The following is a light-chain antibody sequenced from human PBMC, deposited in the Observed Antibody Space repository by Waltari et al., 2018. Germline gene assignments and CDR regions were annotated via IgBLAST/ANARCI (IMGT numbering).Light chain of an antibody. Sequence: AIQMTQSPSSLSASVGDRVTITCRASQDIRNELGWYQQKPGKAPKLLIFAASSLQSGVPLRFSGSGSGTDFTLTISSLQPEDFATYYCLQDYYYPLTFGGGSKVEIK. CDR3: LQDYYYPLT. J-gene: IGKJ4*01. CDR1: QDIRNE. CDR2: AAS. V-gene: IGKV1-6*01.